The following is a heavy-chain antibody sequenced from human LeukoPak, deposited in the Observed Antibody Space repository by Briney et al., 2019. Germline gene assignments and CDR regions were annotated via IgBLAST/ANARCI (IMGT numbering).Heavy chain of an antibody. CDR3: ASFRDSDN. CDR1: GLTLSNVW. CDR2: INSAGSST. V-gene: IGHV3-74*01. J-gene: IGHJ3*02. D-gene: IGHD2-21*01. Sequence: PGGSLRLSCAVSGLTLSNVWMHWVRQVPGQGLVWVSRINSAGSSTVYADSVKGRFTISRDNAKNMLYLQMNSLRAEDTAVYYCASFRDSDNWGQGTMVTVSS.